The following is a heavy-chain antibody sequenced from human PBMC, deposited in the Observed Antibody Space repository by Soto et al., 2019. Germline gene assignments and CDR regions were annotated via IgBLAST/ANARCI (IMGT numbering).Heavy chain of an antibody. V-gene: IGHV3-9*01. Sequence: EVQLVESGGALVQPGRSLRLSCAASGFTFEDYTMHWVRQAPGKGLEWVSGISWNSYVINYADSMKGRFTVSRDNAKKSLYLQMHSLTADDTAFYYCAKAEYSSSSVSLDYWGQGTLVTVSS. D-gene: IGHD6-6*01. CDR1: GFTFEDYT. J-gene: IGHJ4*02. CDR2: ISWNSYVI. CDR3: AKAEYSSSSVSLDY.